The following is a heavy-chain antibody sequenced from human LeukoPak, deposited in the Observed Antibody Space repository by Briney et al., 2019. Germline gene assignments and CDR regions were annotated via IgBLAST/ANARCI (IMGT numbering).Heavy chain of an antibody. CDR3: AKDGSSITMVRGVIISYGMDV. D-gene: IGHD3-10*01. Sequence: GGSLRLSCAASGFTFSSYAMSWVRQAPGKGLEWVAFTRYDGNIKHYADSVKGRFTISRDNSKNTLYLQMNGLRAEDTAVYYCAKDGSSITMVRGVIISYGMDVWGQGTTVTVSS. V-gene: IGHV3-30*02. CDR2: TRYDGNIK. CDR1: GFTFSSYA. J-gene: IGHJ6*02.